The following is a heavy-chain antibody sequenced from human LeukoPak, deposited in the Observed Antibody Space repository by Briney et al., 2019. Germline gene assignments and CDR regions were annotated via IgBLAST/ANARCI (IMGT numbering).Heavy chain of an antibody. CDR3: ATDRRAVNWANFDY. Sequence: ASVKVSCKASGYTLTELSMHWVRQAPGKGLEWMGGFDVEDGETIYAQKFQGRVTMTEDTSTDTAYMELSSLRSEDTAVYYCATDRRAVNWANFDYWGQGTLVTVSS. J-gene: IGHJ4*02. D-gene: IGHD4-17*01. CDR1: GYTLTELS. CDR2: FDVEDGET. V-gene: IGHV1-24*01.